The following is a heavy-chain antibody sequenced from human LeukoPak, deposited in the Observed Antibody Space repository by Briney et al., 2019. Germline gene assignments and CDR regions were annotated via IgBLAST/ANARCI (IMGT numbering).Heavy chain of an antibody. Sequence: SQTLSLTCTVSGGSISSGSYYWSWIRQPAGQGLEWIGRIYTSGGTDYDPSLKSRVTISVDTSKNRFSLNVSSVTAADTAVYYCAAARSGSAYWGQGTLVTVSS. D-gene: IGHD3-22*01. V-gene: IGHV4-61*02. CDR3: AAARSGSAY. CDR1: GGSISSGSYY. J-gene: IGHJ4*02. CDR2: IYTSGGT.